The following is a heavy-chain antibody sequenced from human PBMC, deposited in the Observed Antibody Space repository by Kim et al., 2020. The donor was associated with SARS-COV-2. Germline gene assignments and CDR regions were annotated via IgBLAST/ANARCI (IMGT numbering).Heavy chain of an antibody. V-gene: IGHV4-59*01. Sequence: SETLSLTCTVSGGSISSYYWSWIRQPPGKGLEWIGYIYYSGSTNYNPSLKSRVTISVDTSKNQFSLKLSSVTAADTAVYYCARASYSSGWYGSMVGDIDYWGQGTLVTVSS. CDR3: ARASYSSGWYGSMVGDIDY. CDR2: IYYSGST. J-gene: IGHJ4*02. D-gene: IGHD6-19*01. CDR1: GGSISSYY.